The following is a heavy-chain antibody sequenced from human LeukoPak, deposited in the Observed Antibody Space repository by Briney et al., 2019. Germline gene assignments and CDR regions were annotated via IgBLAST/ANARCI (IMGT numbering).Heavy chain of an antibody. V-gene: IGHV5-51*01. CDR2: IYPGDCDT. D-gene: IGHD2-15*01. CDR1: GYSFTSYC. Sequence: GEALKISCKGSGYSFTSYCVGWGRQMPGKGLEWMGFIYPGDCDTRYSPSFQGHVTISADTSISTAYLQWSSLKASDTAMYYCARSGYCRGGSCPAGAPDYWGQGTLVTVSS. CDR3: ARSGYCRGGSCPAGAPDY. J-gene: IGHJ4*02.